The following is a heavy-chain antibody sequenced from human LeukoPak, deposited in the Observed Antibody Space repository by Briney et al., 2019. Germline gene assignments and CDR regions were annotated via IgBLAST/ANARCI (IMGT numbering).Heavy chain of an antibody. Sequence: SETLSLTCTVSGGSISSYYWSWIRQPPGKGLEWIGYIYYSGSTNYYPSLKSRVTISVDTSKNQFSLKLSSVTAADTAVYYCARAKGYYDSSGYHVEYFDYWGQGTLVTVSS. V-gene: IGHV4-59*01. CDR1: GGSISSYY. CDR3: ARAKGYYDSSGYHVEYFDY. CDR2: IYYSGST. J-gene: IGHJ4*02. D-gene: IGHD3-22*01.